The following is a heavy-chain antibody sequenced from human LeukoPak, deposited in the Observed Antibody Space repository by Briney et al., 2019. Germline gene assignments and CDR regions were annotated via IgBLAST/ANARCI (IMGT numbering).Heavy chain of an antibody. V-gene: IGHV4-34*01. Sequence: PSETLSLTCAVYGGSFGGYYWSWIRQPPGKGLEWIGEINHSGSTNYNPSLKSRVTISVDTSKNQFSLKLSSVTAADTAVYYCARGRGLRYFDWLLSGGWFDPWGQGTLVTVSS. D-gene: IGHD3-9*01. CDR3: ARGRGLRYFDWLLSGGWFDP. CDR2: INHSGST. J-gene: IGHJ5*02. CDR1: GGSFGGYY.